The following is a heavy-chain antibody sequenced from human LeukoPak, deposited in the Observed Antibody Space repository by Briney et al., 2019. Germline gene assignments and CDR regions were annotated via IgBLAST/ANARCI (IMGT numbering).Heavy chain of an antibody. J-gene: IGHJ4*02. CDR3: AKDADLDYYGSGSPFDY. V-gene: IGHV3-30*18. CDR2: TSYDGSNK. CDR1: GFTFSSYG. Sequence: GRSLRLSCAASGFTFSSYGMHWVRQAPGKGLEWVAVTSYDGSNKYYADSVKGRFTISRDNSKNTLYLQMNSLRAEDTAVYYCAKDADLDYYGSGSPFDYWGQGTLVTVSS. D-gene: IGHD3-10*01.